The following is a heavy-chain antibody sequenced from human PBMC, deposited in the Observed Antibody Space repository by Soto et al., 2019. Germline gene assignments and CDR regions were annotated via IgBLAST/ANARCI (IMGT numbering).Heavy chain of an antibody. J-gene: IGHJ4*02. CDR2: IYHSGSN. CDR3: ARGQVVAAPH. V-gene: IGHV4-30-2*01. Sequence: QLQLQESGSGLVKPSQTLSLTCAVSGGSISSGGYSWSWIRQPPGKGLVWIEYIYHSGSNYYNPSLKRRVTISVDRSKNQFSLKLSSVTAADTAVYYCARGQVVAAPHWGQGTLVTVSS. D-gene: IGHD2-15*01. CDR1: GGSISSGGYS.